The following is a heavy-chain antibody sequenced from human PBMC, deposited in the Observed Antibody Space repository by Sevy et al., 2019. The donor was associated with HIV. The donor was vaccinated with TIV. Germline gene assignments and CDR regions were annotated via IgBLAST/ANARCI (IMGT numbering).Heavy chain of an antibody. CDR2: IKSQSDGGTI. Sequence: GGSLRLSCAASGFTFSSYSMNWVRQAPGKGLEWVGRIKSQSDGGTIDYAAPVKGRFTISRDDSKNTLFLQMNSLRSEDTAVYYCATKGGFWSGYQYFDSWGQGTLVTVSS. J-gene: IGHJ4*02. V-gene: IGHV3-15*07. CDR1: GFTFSSYS. D-gene: IGHD3-3*01. CDR3: ATKGGFWSGYQYFDS.